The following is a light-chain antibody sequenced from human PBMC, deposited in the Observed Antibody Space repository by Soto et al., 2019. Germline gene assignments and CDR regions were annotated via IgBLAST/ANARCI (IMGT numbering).Light chain of an antibody. J-gene: IGKJ3*01. CDR2: AAF. V-gene: IGKV1-27*01. Sequence: DIQMTQSPSSLSASVGDRVTTTCRASQGIRNSLAWYQQKPGKFPKLLISAAFTLQSGVPSRFSGSGSGTDFTLTISRLQPQDVATYYWQNYNSAQYTFGPGTKVDIK. CDR3: QNYNSAQYT. CDR1: QGIRNS.